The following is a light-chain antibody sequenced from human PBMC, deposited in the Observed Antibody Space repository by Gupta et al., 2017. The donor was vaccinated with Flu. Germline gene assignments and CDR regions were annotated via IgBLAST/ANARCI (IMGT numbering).Light chain of an antibody. CDR3: QQVKNWGFT. CDR1: DSVSSY. J-gene: IGKJ2*01. V-gene: IGKV3-15*01. Sequence: PAALPVSPAERATHSVMASDSVSSYIAWYQQTRGQAPRLLFYGASARSTGLPARFSSSGSATYITLTISMLPSGDFAVYCFQQVKNWGFTFGQGTKMEIK. CDR2: GAS.